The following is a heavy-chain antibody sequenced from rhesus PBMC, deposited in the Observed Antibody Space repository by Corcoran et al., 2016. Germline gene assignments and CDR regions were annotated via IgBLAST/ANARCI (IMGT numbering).Heavy chain of an antibody. V-gene: IGHV3-59*01. Sequence: EVQLVESGGGLAKPGGSLRLSCAASGFTVSALYIQWVRQASVKGLEWVSRINKDGSSTYYADSVKGRFTISRDNAKNTLYLQMDSLRIEDTAVYYCARPSAPGDSFDFWGQGLKVTVSS. D-gene: IGHD2-15*01. J-gene: IGHJ3*01. CDR3: ARPSAPGDSFDF. CDR2: INKDGSST. CDR1: GFTVSALY.